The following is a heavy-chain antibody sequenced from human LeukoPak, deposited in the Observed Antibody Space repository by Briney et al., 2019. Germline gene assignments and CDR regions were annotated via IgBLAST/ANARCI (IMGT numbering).Heavy chain of an antibody. CDR1: GFTFSSYA. CDR3: AKNPRYFDWLLLPADFDY. J-gene: IGHJ4*02. D-gene: IGHD3-9*01. Sequence: GGSLRLSCAASGFTFSSYAMSWDRQAPRKGLEWVSAISSSGGSTYYADSVKGRFTISRDNSKNTLYLQMNSLRAEDTAVYYCAKNPRYFDWLLLPADFDYWGQGTLVTVSS. V-gene: IGHV3-23*01. CDR2: ISSSGGST.